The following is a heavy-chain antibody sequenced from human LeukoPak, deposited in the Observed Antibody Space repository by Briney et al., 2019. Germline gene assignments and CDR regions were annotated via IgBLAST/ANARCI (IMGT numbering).Heavy chain of an antibody. Sequence: SETLSLTCTVSGGSISSYYWSWIRQPPGKGLEWIGYIYYSGSTNYNPSLKSRVTISVDTSKNQFSLKLSSVTAADTAVYYCARDIDLDYYGSGRYPIGAFDIWGQGTMVTVSS. CDR1: GGSISSYY. J-gene: IGHJ3*02. D-gene: IGHD3-10*01. CDR3: ARDIDLDYYGSGRYPIGAFDI. V-gene: IGHV4-59*01. CDR2: IYYSGST.